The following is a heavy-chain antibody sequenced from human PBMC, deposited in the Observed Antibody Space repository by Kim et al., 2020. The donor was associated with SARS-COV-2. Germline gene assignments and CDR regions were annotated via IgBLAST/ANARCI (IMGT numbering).Heavy chain of an antibody. Sequence: GGSLRLSCAASGFTFSIYAMTWVRQAPGKGLEWVSAISASSSITYYADSVKGRFIISRDNSKNTMYLQMNSVRADDTAVYYCVNRGGGATGYYYYGMDVWGQGTTVTVSS. J-gene: IGHJ6*02. D-gene: IGHD1-26*01. CDR2: ISASSSIT. CDR3: VNRGGGATGYYYYGMDV. V-gene: IGHV3-23*01. CDR1: GFTFSIYA.